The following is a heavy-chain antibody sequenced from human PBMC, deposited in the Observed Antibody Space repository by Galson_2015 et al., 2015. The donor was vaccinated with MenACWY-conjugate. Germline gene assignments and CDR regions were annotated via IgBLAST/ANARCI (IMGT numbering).Heavy chain of an antibody. CDR1: GFSFSDDW. Sequence: SLRLSCAASGFSFSDDWMNWVRQAPGKGLEWVGRIKSKTDGGTTDYAALVKGRFTISRDDSKNTVYLQMNSLKTEDTAVYFCADISGHWGQGTLVAVSS. J-gene: IGHJ4*02. V-gene: IGHV3-15*07. CDR2: IKSKTDGGTT. CDR3: ADISGH. D-gene: IGHD3-10*01.